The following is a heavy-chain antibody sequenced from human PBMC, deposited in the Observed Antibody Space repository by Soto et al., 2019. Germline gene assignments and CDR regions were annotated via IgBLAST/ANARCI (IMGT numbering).Heavy chain of an antibody. V-gene: IGHV3-30-3*01. D-gene: IGHD3-22*01. CDR2: ISYDGSNK. CDR3: ARGRYYYDSSGYYPDYFDY. CDR1: GFTFSSYA. J-gene: IGHJ4*02. Sequence: QVQLVESGGGVVQPGRSLRLSCAASGFTFSSYAMHWVRQAPGKGLEWVAVISYDGSNKYYADSVKGRFTISRDHSKNTLYLQMNSLRDEDTAVYYCARGRYYYDSSGYYPDYFDYWGQGTLVTVSS.